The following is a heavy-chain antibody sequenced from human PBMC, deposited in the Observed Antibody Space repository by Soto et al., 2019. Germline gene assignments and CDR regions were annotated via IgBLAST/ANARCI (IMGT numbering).Heavy chain of an antibody. CDR1: GGSFSGYY. J-gene: IGHJ5*02. D-gene: IGHD2-21*02. Sequence: QVQLQQWGAGLLKPSETLSLTCAVYGGSFSGYYWSWIRQPPGKGLEWIGEINHSGSTNYNPSLKSRVTISVDTSKNQFSLKLSSVTAADTAVYYCARGHLRVVVTVNGSGGDWFDPWGQGTLVTVSS. CDR2: INHSGST. V-gene: IGHV4-34*01. CDR3: ARGHLRVVVTVNGSGGDWFDP.